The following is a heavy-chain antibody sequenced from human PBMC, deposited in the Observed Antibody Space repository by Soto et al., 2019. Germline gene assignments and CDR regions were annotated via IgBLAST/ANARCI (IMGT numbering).Heavy chain of an antibody. D-gene: IGHD3-9*01. CDR2: ISYDGSNK. Sequence: SLRLSSTSYGFTFSSDGRPWVRHDHGKGLEWVAVISYDGSNKYYADSVKGRFTISRDNSKNTLYLQMNSLRAEDTAVYYCAILPVLRYFDWLLRTDYYYYGMDVWGQGTTVTVSS. CDR3: AILPVLRYFDWLLRTDYYYYGMDV. J-gene: IGHJ6*02. V-gene: IGHV3-30*03. CDR1: GFTFSSDG.